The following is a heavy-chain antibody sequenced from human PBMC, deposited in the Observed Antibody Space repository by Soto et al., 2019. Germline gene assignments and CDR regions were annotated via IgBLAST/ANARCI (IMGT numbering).Heavy chain of an antibody. Sequence: EVQLVESGGGLVKPGGSLRLSCAASRFTFSNAWMSWVRQAPGKGLEWVGRIKSKTDGGTTDYAAPVKGRFSISRDDSKNTLLLQMDSLKTEDAAVYYCTTDNCSGSRCTGWDVWGKGTTVTVSS. D-gene: IGHD2-15*01. CDR3: TTDNCSGSRCTGWDV. CDR2: IKSKTDGGTT. V-gene: IGHV3-15*01. CDR1: RFTFSNAW. J-gene: IGHJ6*04.